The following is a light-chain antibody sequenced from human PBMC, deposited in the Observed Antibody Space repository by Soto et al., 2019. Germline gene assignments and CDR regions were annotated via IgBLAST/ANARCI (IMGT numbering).Light chain of an antibody. CDR2: DAS. CDR3: QQRSNWPFT. Sequence: EIVMTQSPATLSVSPGERATLSCRASQSVSSDLAWYHQKPGQAPRLLIYDASNRATGIPARFSGSGSGTDFTLTISSLEPEDFAVYYCQQRSNWPFTFGQGTRLEIK. V-gene: IGKV3-11*01. J-gene: IGKJ5*01. CDR1: QSVSSD.